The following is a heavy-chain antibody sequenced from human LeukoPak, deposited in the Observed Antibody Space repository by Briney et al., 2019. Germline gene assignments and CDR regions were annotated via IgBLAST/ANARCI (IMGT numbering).Heavy chain of an antibody. CDR3: AKEGRSLQTY. Sequence: GGSLRLSCAASGFMFSSNWMSWVRLAPGKGLGWVANIKEDGTETYYVDSVRGRFTISRDNAKNSLYLQMNSLRVEDTAVYYCAKEGRSLQTYWGQGTLVTVSS. CDR1: GFMFSSNW. D-gene: IGHD5-24*01. V-gene: IGHV3-7*03. CDR2: IKEDGTET. J-gene: IGHJ4*02.